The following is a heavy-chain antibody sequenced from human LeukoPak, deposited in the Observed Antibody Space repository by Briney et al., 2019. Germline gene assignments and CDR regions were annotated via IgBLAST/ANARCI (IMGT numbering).Heavy chain of an antibody. J-gene: IGHJ4*02. Sequence: ASVKVSCKASGYTFTSYYMHWVRQAPGQGLEWMGIINPSGGSTSYAQKFQGRVTMTRNTSISTAYMELSSLRSEDTAVYYCARDLGYYYDSSGYSDYWGQGTLVTVSS. CDR1: GYTFTSYY. V-gene: IGHV1-46*01. CDR3: ARDLGYYYDSSGYSDY. CDR2: INPSGGST. D-gene: IGHD3-22*01.